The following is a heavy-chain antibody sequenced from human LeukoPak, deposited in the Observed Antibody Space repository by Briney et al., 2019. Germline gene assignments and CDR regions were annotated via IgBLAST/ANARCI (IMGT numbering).Heavy chain of an antibody. CDR2: MNPNSGNT. V-gene: IGHV1-8*01. D-gene: IGHD3-10*01. J-gene: IGHJ5*02. CDR3: AVTYYYGSGSYSYPFDP. Sequence: ASVKVSCKASGYTFTSYDINWVRQATGQGLEWMGWMNPNSGNTGYAQKFQGRVTMTRNTSISTAYMELSSLRSEDTAVYYCAVTYYYGSGSYSYPFDPWGQGTLVTVSS. CDR1: GYTFTSYD.